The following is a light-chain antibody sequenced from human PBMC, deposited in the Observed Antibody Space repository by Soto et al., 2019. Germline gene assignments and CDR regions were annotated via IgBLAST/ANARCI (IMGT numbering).Light chain of an antibody. CDR2: AAS. J-gene: IGKJ2*01. CDR3: QQYGSSPPYT. V-gene: IGKV3-20*01. Sequence: EIVLTQSPDTLSLSPGERATLSCRASRSFSSSYLAWYQQTPGQAPRLLIYAASSRATGIPDRFSGSGSGTDFTLTISSREPEDSAVYYCQQYGSSPPYTFGQGTKLEIK. CDR1: RSFSSSY.